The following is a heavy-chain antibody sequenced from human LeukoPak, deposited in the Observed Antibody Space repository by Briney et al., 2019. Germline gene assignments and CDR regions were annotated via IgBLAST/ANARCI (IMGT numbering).Heavy chain of an antibody. Sequence: GGSLRLSCAASGFPFSSYGMYWVRQTPDKGLQWVAYLRKDATYSNYADSVRGRFTISRDNSKNTLDLQMSSLRAEDTAVYYCAKDHKRSVITMGDYWGQGTLVTVSS. CDR1: GFPFSSYG. D-gene: IGHD3-3*01. CDR2: LRKDATYS. V-gene: IGHV3-30*02. J-gene: IGHJ4*02. CDR3: AKDHKRSVITMGDY.